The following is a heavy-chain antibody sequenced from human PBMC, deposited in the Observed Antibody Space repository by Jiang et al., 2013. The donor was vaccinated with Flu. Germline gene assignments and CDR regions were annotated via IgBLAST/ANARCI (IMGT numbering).Heavy chain of an antibody. CDR3: ARDPYYGDRGY. CDR1: GGSISSGSYY. Sequence: GLVKPSQTLSLTCTVSGGSISSGSYYWSWIRQPAGKGLEWIGRIYTMGAPTTTPPLKSRVTISVDTSKNQFSLKLSSVTAADTAVYYCARDPYYGDRGYWGQGTLVTVSS. D-gene: IGHD4-17*01. CDR2: IYTMGAP. V-gene: IGHV4-61*02. J-gene: IGHJ4*02.